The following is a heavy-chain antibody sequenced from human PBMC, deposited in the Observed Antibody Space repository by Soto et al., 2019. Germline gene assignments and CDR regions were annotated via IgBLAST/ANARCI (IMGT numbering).Heavy chain of an antibody. J-gene: IGHJ4*02. CDR2: ISYDGSNK. D-gene: IGHD2-15*01. CDR1: GFTFSSYG. CDR3: AKDVSWDLVAGTHFDY. Sequence: GGSLRLSCAASGFTFSSYGMHWVRQAPGKGLEWVAVISYDGSNKYYADSVKGRFTISRDNSKNTLYLQMNSLRAEDTAVYYCAKDVSWDLVAGTHFDYWGQGTLVTVSS. V-gene: IGHV3-30*18.